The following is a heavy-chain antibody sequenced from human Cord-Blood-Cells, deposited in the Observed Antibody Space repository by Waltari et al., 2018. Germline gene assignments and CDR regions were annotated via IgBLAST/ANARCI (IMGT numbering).Heavy chain of an antibody. CDR2: IYYSGST. CDR3: ARSPGSNCNYYCDY. V-gene: IGHV4-39*01. CDR1: GGSIISSSYY. D-gene: IGHD1-7*01. J-gene: IGHJ4*02. Sequence: QLQLQESGPGLVKPSETLSLTCTVSGGSIISSSYYWGWIRQPPGKGLEWIGRIYYSGSTDYNQSLKSRVTISVDTSKNQFSLKLSSVTAADMSVYYCARSPGSNCNYYCDYWRQGTLVTVSS.